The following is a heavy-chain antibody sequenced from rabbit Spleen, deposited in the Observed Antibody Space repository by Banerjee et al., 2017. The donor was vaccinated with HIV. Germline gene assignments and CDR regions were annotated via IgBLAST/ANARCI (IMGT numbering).Heavy chain of an antibody. CDR3: ARDLDGVIGCNFGW. Sequence: EQLVESGGGLVQPEGSLTLTCTASGFSLSNYYMCWVRQAPGKGLEWIACINAVTGKAVYASWAKGRFTFSKTSSTTVTLQMTSLTAADTATYCCARDLDGVIGCNFGWWGPGTLVTVS. V-gene: IGHV1S45*01. CDR2: INAVTGKA. J-gene: IGHJ6*01. D-gene: IGHD4-1*01. CDR1: GFSLSNYY.